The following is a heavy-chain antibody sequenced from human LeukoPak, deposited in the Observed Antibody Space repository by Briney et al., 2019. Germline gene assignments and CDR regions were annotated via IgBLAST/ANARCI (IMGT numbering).Heavy chain of an antibody. CDR1: GFTFNRYW. CDR2: IKQDGSAK. Sequence: PGGSLRLSCAASGFTFNRYWMSWVRQAPGKELQWVANIKQDGSAKYYVDSVKGRFTISRDNSKNSLYLQMNSLRAEDTALYYCAKDTESSGWSRGYFDYWGQGTLVTVSS. V-gene: IGHV3-7*03. J-gene: IGHJ4*02. D-gene: IGHD6-19*01. CDR3: AKDTESSGWSRGYFDY.